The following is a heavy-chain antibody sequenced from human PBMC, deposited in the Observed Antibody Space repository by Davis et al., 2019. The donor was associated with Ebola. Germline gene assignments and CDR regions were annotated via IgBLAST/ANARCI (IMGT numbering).Heavy chain of an antibody. CDR3: ARLVIFRNYFDY. CDR2: ISGSGGST. CDR1: GFTFSDYY. Sequence: GESLKISCAASGFTFSDYYMSWVRQAPGKGLEWVSAISGSGGSTYYADSVKGRFTISRDNSKNTLYLQMNSLRAEDTAVYYCARLVIFRNYFDYWGQGTLVTVSS. V-gene: IGHV3-23*01. J-gene: IGHJ4*02. D-gene: IGHD3-9*01.